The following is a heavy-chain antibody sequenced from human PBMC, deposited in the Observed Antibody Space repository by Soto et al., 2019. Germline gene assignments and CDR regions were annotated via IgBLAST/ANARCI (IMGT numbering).Heavy chain of an antibody. V-gene: IGHV4-34*01. Sequence: PSETLSLTCAVYGGSFSGYYWSWIRQPPGKGLEWIGEINHSGSTNYNPSLKSRVTISVDTSKNQFSLKLSSVTAADTAVYYCARGQRDYYGSGSLFDYWGQGTLVTVSS. CDR3: ARGQRDYYGSGSLFDY. CDR1: GGSFSGYY. D-gene: IGHD3-10*01. J-gene: IGHJ4*02. CDR2: INHSGST.